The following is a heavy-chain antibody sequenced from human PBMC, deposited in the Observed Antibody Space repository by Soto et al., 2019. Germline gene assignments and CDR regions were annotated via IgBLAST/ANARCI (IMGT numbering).Heavy chain of an antibody. Sequence: EVQLVESGGGLVKPGGSLRLSCAASGFTFSSYSMNWVRQAPGEGLEWVSYISSTSSYIYYADSVKGRFTISRDNAKNSLYLQMNSLRAEDTAVYYCARSGYSYGRNWFDPWGQGTLVTVSS. D-gene: IGHD5-18*01. V-gene: IGHV3-21*01. J-gene: IGHJ5*02. CDR2: ISSTSSYI. CDR3: ARSGYSYGRNWFDP. CDR1: GFTFSSYS.